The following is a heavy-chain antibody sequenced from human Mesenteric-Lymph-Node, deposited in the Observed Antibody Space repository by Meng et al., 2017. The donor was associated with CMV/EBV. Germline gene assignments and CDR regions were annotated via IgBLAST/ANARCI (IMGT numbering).Heavy chain of an antibody. CDR2: IYTGGTT. V-gene: IGHV3-53*01. Sequence: GGSLRLSCAASGFTFSSYSMNWVRQAPGKGLEWVSIIYTGGTTYYANSAKGRFTISRDNSKNTLYLQMNSLRVEDTAVYYCAIPASGGASFDSWGQGTLVTVSS. CDR1: GFTFSSYS. CDR3: AIPASGGASFDS. D-gene: IGHD1-26*01. J-gene: IGHJ4*02.